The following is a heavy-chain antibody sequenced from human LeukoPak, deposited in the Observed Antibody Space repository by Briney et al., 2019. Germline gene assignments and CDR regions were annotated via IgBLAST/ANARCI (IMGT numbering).Heavy chain of an antibody. V-gene: IGHV1-69*05. CDR2: IIPIFGTA. CDR3: ARLSQYSMTPHRSGLHY. J-gene: IGHJ4*02. CDR1: GGTFSSYA. Sequence: ASVKVSCKASGGTFSSYAISWVRQAPGQGLEWMGGIIPIFGTANYAQKFQGRVTITTDESTSTAYMELSSLRSEDTAVYFCARLSQYSMTPHRSGLHYWGQGTLVIVSS. D-gene: IGHD1-14*01.